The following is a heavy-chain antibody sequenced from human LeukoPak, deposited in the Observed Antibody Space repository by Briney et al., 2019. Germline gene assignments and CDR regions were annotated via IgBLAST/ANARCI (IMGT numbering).Heavy chain of an antibody. Sequence: GGSLRLSCAASGFFFSSTEMNWVRQAPGKGLEWVSYISSSGTTMYYADSVKGRFTISRDNAKSSLYLQMNSLSAEDTAIYYCARSPPGSGNLWFDHWGQGTLVTVSS. J-gene: IGHJ5*02. D-gene: IGHD3-10*01. CDR3: ARSPPGSGNLWFDH. CDR2: ISSSGTTM. V-gene: IGHV3-48*03. CDR1: GFFFSSTE.